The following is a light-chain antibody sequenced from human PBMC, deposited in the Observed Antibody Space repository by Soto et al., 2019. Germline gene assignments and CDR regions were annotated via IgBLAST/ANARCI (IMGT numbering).Light chain of an antibody. Sequence: QSVLTQPPSASGTPGQRVTISCSGSSSNIGSNSVNWYQQLPGTAPKLLIYSYYQRPSGVPDRFSGSKSGTSASLAISGLQSEDEADYYCAAWDDSLNGVVFGGGTQPTVL. CDR1: SSNIGSNS. CDR3: AAWDDSLNGVV. V-gene: IGLV1-44*01. J-gene: IGLJ2*01. CDR2: SYY.